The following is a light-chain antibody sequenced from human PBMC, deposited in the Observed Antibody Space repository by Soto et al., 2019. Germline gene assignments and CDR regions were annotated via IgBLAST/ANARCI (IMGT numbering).Light chain of an antibody. CDR2: DTS. CDR3: LLSYSVTRPGV. V-gene: IGLV7-46*01. CDR1: TGAVTSGHF. J-gene: IGLJ3*02. Sequence: QAVVTQEPSVTVAPRGTVTLTCGSSTGAVTSGHFPYWFQQKPGQAPRTLIYDTSNKHSWTPARFSGSLLGGKAALTLSGAQPEDEAEYYCLLSYSVTRPGVFGGGTKLTVL.